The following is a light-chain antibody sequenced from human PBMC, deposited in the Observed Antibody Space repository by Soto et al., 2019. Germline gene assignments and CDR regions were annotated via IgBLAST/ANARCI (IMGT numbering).Light chain of an antibody. J-gene: IGKJ1*01. CDR1: QSISSW. CDR2: KAS. Sequence: DSQMTQSPSILSASVGDRVTITCRASQSISSWLAWYQQKPGKAPNLLIYKASHLENGVPSRFSGSGSGTEFTLTISSLQPGDFATYYRQHYNTYPWTFGQGTKVDIK. CDR3: QHYNTYPWT. V-gene: IGKV1-5*03.